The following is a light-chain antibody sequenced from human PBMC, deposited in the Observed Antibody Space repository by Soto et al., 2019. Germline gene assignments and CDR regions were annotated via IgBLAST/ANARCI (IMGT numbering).Light chain of an antibody. J-gene: IGKJ4*01. Sequence: DIQMTQSPSSLSASVEDRVIITCRASQSISNHLNWYQQKPGKAPKFLIYGTSTLQSGVPSRFSGSGSGTEFTLTISSLQPEDFATYYCQQVNSYPLTFGGGTKVDI. CDR3: QQVNSYPLT. CDR1: QSISNH. V-gene: IGKV1-17*01. CDR2: GTS.